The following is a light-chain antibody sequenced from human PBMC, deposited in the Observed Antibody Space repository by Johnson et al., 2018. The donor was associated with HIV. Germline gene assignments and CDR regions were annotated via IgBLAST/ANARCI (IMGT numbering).Light chain of an antibody. CDR3: ATWDSSLSAYV. J-gene: IGLJ1*01. V-gene: IGLV1-51*01. CDR2: DNN. CDR1: SSNIGNNY. Sequence: QSVLTQPPSVSAAPGQKVTISCSGSSSNIGNNYVSWYQQLPGTAPKLLIFDNNKRPSGIPDRFSGSKSGSSATLGIPGLHTGDEADYYCATWDSSLSAYVFGPGTKVTIL.